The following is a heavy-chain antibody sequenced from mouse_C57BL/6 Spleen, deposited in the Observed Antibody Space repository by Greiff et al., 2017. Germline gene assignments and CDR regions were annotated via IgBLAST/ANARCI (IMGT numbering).Heavy chain of an antibody. CDR2: INYDGSST. V-gene: IGHV5-16*01. Sequence: EVMLVESEGGLVQPGSSMKLSCTASGFTFSDYYMAWVRQVPEKGLEWVANINYDGSSTYYLDSLKSRFIISRDNAKNILYLQMSSLKSEDTATYYCARGGKIYYGKPQYYFDYWGQGTTLTVSS. J-gene: IGHJ2*01. CDR1: GFTFSDYY. D-gene: IGHD2-1*01. CDR3: ARGGKIYYGKPQYYFDY.